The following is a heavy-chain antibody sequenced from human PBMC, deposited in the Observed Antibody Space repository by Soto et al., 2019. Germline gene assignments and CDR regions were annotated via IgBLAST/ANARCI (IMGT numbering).Heavy chain of an antibody. CDR2: IYYSGST. V-gene: IGHV4-39*01. Sequence: SETLSLTCTVSGGSISSSSYYWGWIRQPPGKGLEWIGSIYYSGSTYYNPSLKSPVTISVDTSKNQFSLKLSSVTAADTVVYYCARGYCSGGSCYSIWYFDLWGRGTLVTVSS. J-gene: IGHJ2*01. CDR1: GGSISSSSYY. D-gene: IGHD2-15*01. CDR3: ARGYCSGGSCYSIWYFDL.